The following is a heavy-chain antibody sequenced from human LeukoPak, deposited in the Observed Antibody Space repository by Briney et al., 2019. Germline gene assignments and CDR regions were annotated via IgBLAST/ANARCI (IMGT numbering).Heavy chain of an antibody. V-gene: IGHV1-18*01. CDR2: ISAYNGNT. CDR1: GYTFTSYG. Sequence: ASVKVSCKASGYTFTSYGISWVRQAPGQGLEWMGWISAYNGNTNYAQKLQGRVTTTTDTSTSTAYMELRSLRSDDTAVYYCARAGGYYDRGLGAFDIWGQGTMVTVSS. CDR3: ARAGGYYDRGLGAFDI. D-gene: IGHD3-22*01. J-gene: IGHJ3*02.